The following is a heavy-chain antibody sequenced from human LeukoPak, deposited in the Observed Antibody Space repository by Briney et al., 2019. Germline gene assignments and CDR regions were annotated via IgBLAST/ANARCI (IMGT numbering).Heavy chain of an antibody. CDR3: ARGRSGYPNY. J-gene: IGHJ4*02. Sequence: SGGSLRLSCAASGFTFRSYEMNWVRQAPRKGLGWVSYISSSGSTIYYADSVKGRFTISRDNAKNSLYLQMNSLRAEDTAVYYCARGRSGYPNYWGQGTLVTVSS. CDR1: GFTFRSYE. D-gene: IGHD3-22*01. CDR2: ISSSGSTI. V-gene: IGHV3-48*03.